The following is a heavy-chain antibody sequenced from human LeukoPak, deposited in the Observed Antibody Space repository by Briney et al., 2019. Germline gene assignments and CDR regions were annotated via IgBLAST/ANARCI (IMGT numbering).Heavy chain of an antibody. Sequence: GGSLRLSCAASGFTFNSYAMSWVRQAPGKGLEWVSAISGSGGSTYYADSVKGRFTISRDNSKNTLYLQMNSLRAEDTAVYYCAKAELWFGELLDPIWYFDLWGRGTLVTVSS. V-gene: IGHV3-23*01. CDR3: AKAELWFGELLDPIWYFDL. CDR1: GFTFNSYA. J-gene: IGHJ2*01. D-gene: IGHD3-10*01. CDR2: ISGSGGST.